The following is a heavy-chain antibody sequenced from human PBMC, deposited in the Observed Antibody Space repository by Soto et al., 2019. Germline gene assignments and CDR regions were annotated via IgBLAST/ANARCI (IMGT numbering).Heavy chain of an antibody. D-gene: IGHD3-10*01. J-gene: IGHJ4*02. V-gene: IGHV4-39*01. CDR1: GGSISSSSYY. Sequence: QLQLQESGPGLVKPSETLSLTCTVSGGSISSSSYYWGWIRQPPGKGLEWIGSIYYSGSTYSNPSLKNRVTIAVDTSKTQFSLRLSSVTAADTAVYYCARHSEVDHYYGSGSFDYWGQGTLVTVSS. CDR2: IYYSGST. CDR3: ARHSEVDHYYGSGSFDY.